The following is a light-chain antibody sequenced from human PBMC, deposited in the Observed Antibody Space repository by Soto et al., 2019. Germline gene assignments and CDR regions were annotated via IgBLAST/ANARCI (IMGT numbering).Light chain of an antibody. CDR1: QSLSSSS. V-gene: IGKV3D-20*02. J-gene: IGKJ5*01. CDR3: QQRKYWPPIT. CDR2: GAS. Sequence: DIVLTQSPGVLSLSPGERAAVSCRPSQSLSSSSLAWYQQKPGQAPRLLIAGASTRATGIPDRFSGSGSGTDFTLTISSLEPEDFAVYYCQQRKYWPPITFGQGTRLEIK.